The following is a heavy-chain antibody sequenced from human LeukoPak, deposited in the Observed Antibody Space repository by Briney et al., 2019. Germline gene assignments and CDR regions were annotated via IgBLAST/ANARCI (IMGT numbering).Heavy chain of an antibody. CDR3: ARKDTAMAVSPFDY. CDR2: ISGSGGST. V-gene: IGHV3-23*01. D-gene: IGHD5-18*01. CDR1: GFTFSDYY. J-gene: IGHJ4*02. Sequence: GGSLRLSCAASGFTFSDYYMSWVRQAPGKGLEWVSAISGSGGSTYYADSVKGRFTISRDNSKNTLYLQMNSLRAEDTAVYYCARKDTAMAVSPFDYWGQGTLVTVSS.